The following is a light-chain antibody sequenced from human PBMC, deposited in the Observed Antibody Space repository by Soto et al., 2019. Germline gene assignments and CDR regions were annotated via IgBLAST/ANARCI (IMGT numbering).Light chain of an antibody. J-gene: IGKJ4*01. V-gene: IGKV3-20*01. CDR1: KSVGSGY. Sequence: EIVWTQSPGTLSLSPGERATPSCRAGKSVGSGYLAWYQQKPGQAPRLLIYGASSRAPGIPDRFSGSGSGTDFTLTISRLEPEDFAVYYCQQYGSSPLTFGGGTKVEIK. CDR3: QQYGSSPLT. CDR2: GAS.